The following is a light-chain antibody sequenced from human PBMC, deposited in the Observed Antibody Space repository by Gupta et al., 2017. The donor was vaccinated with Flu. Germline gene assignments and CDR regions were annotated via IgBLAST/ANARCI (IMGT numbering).Light chain of an antibody. CDR1: RSVFDY. CDR3: HQRSSWPPLT. CDR2: EAS. V-gene: IGKV3-11*01. J-gene: IGKJ4*01. Sequence: RATLSSRTSRSVFDYLAWYQHTPGKAPRLLIYEASTRAPGVPARFSGSGYGTEFTLTISSLEPEDFTVYYCHQRSSWPPLTFGGGTKVEI.